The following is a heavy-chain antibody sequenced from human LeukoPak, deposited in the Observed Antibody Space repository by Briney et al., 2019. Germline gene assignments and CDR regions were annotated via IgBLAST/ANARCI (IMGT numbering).Heavy chain of an antibody. D-gene: IGHD1-26*01. J-gene: IGHJ4*02. CDR2: SSSGSTI. CDR3: AKDRWELPGGGFDY. Sequence: GGSLRLSCAASGFTFSIYEMNWVRQAPGKGLEWVSSSSGSTIYYADSVKGRFTISRDNAKTSLYLQMNSLRAEDTAVYYCAKDRWELPGGGFDYWGQGTLVTVSS. CDR1: GFTFSIYE. V-gene: IGHV3-48*03.